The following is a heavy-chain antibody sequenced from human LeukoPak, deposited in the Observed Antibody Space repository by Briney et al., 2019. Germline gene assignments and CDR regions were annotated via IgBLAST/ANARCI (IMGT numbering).Heavy chain of an antibody. CDR2: ITSDGSTT. J-gene: IGHJ4*01. CDR1: GFSLSDYW. Sequence: GSLRHSCVGSGFSLSDYWMHWVRQTPGEGLMWVSRITSDGSTTWYADSVKGRFTVSRDNAKNTLFLEMNSLRDEDTAVYYCAGDYIWGRLFWGQGTLVTVSS. D-gene: IGHD3-16*01. V-gene: IGHV3-74*01. CDR3: AGDYIWGRLF.